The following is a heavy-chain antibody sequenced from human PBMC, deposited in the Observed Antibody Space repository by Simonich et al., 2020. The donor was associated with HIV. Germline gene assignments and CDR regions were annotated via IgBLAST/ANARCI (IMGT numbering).Heavy chain of an antibody. D-gene: IGHD6-13*01. Sequence: QVQLQQWCAGLLKPSETLSLTCAAYGGSFRNYYWSWIRQPPGKGLGWIGEINDSGSTNYNASLKSRVTISVDTSKNQFSLKLSSVTAADTAVYYCARGPYGVRGSNWWGGCFDYWGQGTLVTVSS. CDR3: ARGPYGVRGSNWWGGCFDY. CDR1: GGSFRNYY. V-gene: IGHV4-34*01. CDR2: INDSGST. J-gene: IGHJ4*02.